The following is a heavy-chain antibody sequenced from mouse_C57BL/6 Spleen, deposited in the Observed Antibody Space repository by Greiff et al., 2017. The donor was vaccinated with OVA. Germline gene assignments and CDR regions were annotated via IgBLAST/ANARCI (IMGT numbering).Heavy chain of an antibody. V-gene: IGHV1-76*01. D-gene: IGHD2-4*01. CDR1: GYTFTDYY. Sequence: VQLQQSGAELVRPGASVKLSCKASGYTFTDYYRNWVKQRPGQGLEWIARIYPGSGNTYYNEKFKGKATLTAEKSSSTAYMQLSSLTSEDSAVYFCARRDYEWYFDVWGTGTTVTVSS. CDR3: ARRDYEWYFDV. J-gene: IGHJ1*03. CDR2: IYPGSGNT.